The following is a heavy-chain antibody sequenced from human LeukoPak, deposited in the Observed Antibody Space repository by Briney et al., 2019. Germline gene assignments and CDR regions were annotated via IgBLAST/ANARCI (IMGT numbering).Heavy chain of an antibody. CDR3: AKGTIIQDDY. CDR2: ISGSGGST. D-gene: IGHD3-9*01. CDR1: GFTFTSYS. J-gene: IGHJ4*02. Sequence: GGSLRLSCAASGFTFTSYSMNWVRQAPGKGLEWVSAISGSGGSTYYADSVKGRFTISRDNSKNTLYLQMNSLRAEDTAVYYCAKGTIIQDDYWGQGTLVTVSS. V-gene: IGHV3-23*01.